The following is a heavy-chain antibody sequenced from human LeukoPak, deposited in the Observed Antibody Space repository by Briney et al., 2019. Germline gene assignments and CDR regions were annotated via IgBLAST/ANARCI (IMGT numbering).Heavy chain of an antibody. CDR2: IRSKVYGGAP. J-gene: IGHJ4*02. CDR1: GFTFGDFT. D-gene: IGHD6-19*01. Sequence: GGTLRLPCSACGFTFGDFTMSWFRQSPGQGLEWLGFIRSKVYGGAPEHAASVAARFTISRDDSTSIAYLQMNSVQAEDTAVYYCARGSGRYVMVDWWGQGTLVTVSS. V-gene: IGHV3-49*03. CDR3: ARGSGRYVMVDW.